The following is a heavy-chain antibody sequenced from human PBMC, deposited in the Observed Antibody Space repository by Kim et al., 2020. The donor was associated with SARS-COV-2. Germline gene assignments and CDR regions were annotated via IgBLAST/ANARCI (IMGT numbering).Heavy chain of an antibody. D-gene: IGHD3-9*01. V-gene: IGHV3-21*01. CDR1: GFTFSSYS. Sequence: GGSLRLSCAASGFTFSSYSMNWVRQAPGKGLEWVSSISSSSSYIYYADSVKGRFTISRDNAKNSLYLQMNSLRAEDTAVYYCARDWGIDWLLGPYYFDYWGQGTLVTVSS. J-gene: IGHJ4*02. CDR2: ISSSSSYI. CDR3: ARDWGIDWLLGPYYFDY.